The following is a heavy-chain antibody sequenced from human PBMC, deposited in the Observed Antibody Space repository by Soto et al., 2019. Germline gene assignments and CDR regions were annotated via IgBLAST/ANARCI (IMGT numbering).Heavy chain of an antibody. CDR3: ARHPGQWLVDY. V-gene: IGHV4-34*01. CDR2: INHSGST. J-gene: IGHJ4*02. D-gene: IGHD6-19*01. Sequence: PSETLSLTCAFYGLSFIGYYWTWIRQPPGTGLEWIGEINHSGSTYYNPSLKSRVTISVDTSKNQFSLKLSSVTAADTAVYYCARHPGQWLVDYWGQGTLVTVSS. CDR1: GLSFIGYY.